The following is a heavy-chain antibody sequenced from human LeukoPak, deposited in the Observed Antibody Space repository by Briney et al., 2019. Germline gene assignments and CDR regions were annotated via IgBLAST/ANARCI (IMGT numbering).Heavy chain of an antibody. D-gene: IGHD6-6*01. CDR3: AHRRIAALFDY. CDR1: GFSLRTSGVG. V-gene: IGHV2-5*01. CDR2: IYWNDDK. Sequence: ESGPTLVKPTQTLTLTCTFSGFSLRTSGVGVGWIRQPPGKALEWLALIYWNDDKRYSPSLKSRLTITNDTSKNQVVLTMTNMDPVDTATYYCAHRRIAALFDYWGQGTLVTVSS. J-gene: IGHJ4*02.